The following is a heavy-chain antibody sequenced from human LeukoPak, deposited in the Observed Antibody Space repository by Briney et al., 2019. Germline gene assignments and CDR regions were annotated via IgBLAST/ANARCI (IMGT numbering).Heavy chain of an antibody. J-gene: IGHJ6*02. V-gene: IGHV4-34*01. Sequence: SETLSLTCPVSGESFNDYYWNWLRQPPGKGLEWIGEIIHSGGTNYNPSLKSRVTLSVDSSKKQFSLKMTSVTAADTAVYYCARGQVKIPRLDPRRSSYFYGLDVWGLGTTVTVSS. D-gene: IGHD6-6*01. CDR2: IIHSGGT. CDR1: GESFNDYY. CDR3: ARGQVKIPRLDPRRSSYFYGLDV.